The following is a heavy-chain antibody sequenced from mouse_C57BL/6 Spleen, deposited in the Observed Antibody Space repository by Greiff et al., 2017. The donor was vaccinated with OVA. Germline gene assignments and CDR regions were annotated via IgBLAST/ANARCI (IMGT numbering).Heavy chain of an antibody. CDR2: IDPSDSYT. Sequence: QVQLQQPGAELVRPGTSVKLSCKASGYTFTSYWMHWVKQRPGQGLEWIGVIDPSDSYTNYNQKFKGKATLTVDTSSRTAYMKSSSLTSEDAAVYYCARSILYDYDVGDAMDSWGQGTSVTVSS. CDR1: GYTFTSYW. J-gene: IGHJ4*01. V-gene: IGHV1-59*01. CDR3: ARSILYDYDVGDAMDS. D-gene: IGHD2-4*01.